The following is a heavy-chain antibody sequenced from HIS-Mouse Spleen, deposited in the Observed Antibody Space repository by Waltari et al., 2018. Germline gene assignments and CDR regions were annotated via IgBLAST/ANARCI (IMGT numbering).Heavy chain of an antibody. CDR3: AREIPYSSSWYDWYFDL. CDR2: IYYSGST. D-gene: IGHD6-13*01. CDR1: GGPISSCSYY. J-gene: IGHJ2*01. Sequence: QLQLQESGPGLGKPSETLSLACTVSGGPISSCSYYWGWVRQPPGKGLEWIGSIYYSGSTYYNPSLKSRVTISVDTSKNQFSLKLSSVTAADTAVYYCAREIPYSSSWYDWYFDLWGRGTLVTVSS. V-gene: IGHV4-39*07.